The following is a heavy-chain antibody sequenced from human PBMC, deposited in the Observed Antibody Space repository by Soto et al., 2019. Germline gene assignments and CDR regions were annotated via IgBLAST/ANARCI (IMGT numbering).Heavy chain of an antibody. J-gene: IGHJ5*02. CDR1: GFPFGGFA. V-gene: IGHV3-23*01. Sequence: EVQLLDSGGGLVQPGGSREPSVEPLGFPFGGFAMVWVAQAPGRGWEWVSAVGGSGGTTYYADSVRGRFTISRDNSKNTLYLQMNSLRAEDTAIYFCARCTVDTIVTSGWCHYLDPWGQGTLVTVSS. CDR3: ARCTVDTIVTSGWCHYLDP. D-gene: IGHD6-19*01. CDR2: VGGSGGTT.